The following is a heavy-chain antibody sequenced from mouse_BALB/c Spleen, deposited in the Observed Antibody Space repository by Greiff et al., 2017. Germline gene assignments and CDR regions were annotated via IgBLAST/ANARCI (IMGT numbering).Heavy chain of an antibody. V-gene: IGHV5-17*02. CDR1: GFTFSSFG. CDR2: ISSGSSTI. J-gene: IGHJ4*01. Sequence: EVQLVESGGGLVQPGGSRKLSCAASGFTFSSFGMHWVRQAPEKGLEWVAYISSGSSTIYYADTVKGRFTISRDNPKNTLFLQMTSLRSEDTAMYYCARSGTLAMDYWGQGTSVTVSS. CDR3: ARSGTLAMDY. D-gene: IGHD4-1*01.